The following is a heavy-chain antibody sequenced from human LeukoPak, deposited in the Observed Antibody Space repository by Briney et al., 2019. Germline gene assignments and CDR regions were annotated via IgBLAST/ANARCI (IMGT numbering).Heavy chain of an antibody. CDR2: IYHSGST. Sequence: SGTLSLTCAVSGGSISSSNWWSWVRQPPGKGLEWIGEIYHSGSTNYNPSLKSRVTISVDTSKNQFSLKLSSVTAADTTVYYCARDRGGLDGQQLVYAAPVAFDIWGQGTMVTVSS. CDR1: GGSISSSNW. D-gene: IGHD6-13*01. V-gene: IGHV4-4*02. J-gene: IGHJ3*02. CDR3: ARDRGGLDGQQLVYAAPVAFDI.